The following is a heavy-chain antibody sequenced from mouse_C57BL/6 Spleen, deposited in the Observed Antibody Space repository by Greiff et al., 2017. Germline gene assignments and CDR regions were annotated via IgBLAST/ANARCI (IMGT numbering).Heavy chain of an antibody. D-gene: IGHD2-5*01. CDR1: GYTFTSYG. CDR3: AKEGNYSNHWYFDV. J-gene: IGHJ1*03. CDR2: IYPRSGNT. V-gene: IGHV1-81*01. Sequence: QVQLKESGAELARPGASVKLSCKASGYTFTSYGISWVKQRTGQGLEWIGEIYPRSGNTYYNEKFKGKATLTADKSSSTAYMELRSLTSEDSAVYFCAKEGNYSNHWYFDVWGTGTTVTVSS.